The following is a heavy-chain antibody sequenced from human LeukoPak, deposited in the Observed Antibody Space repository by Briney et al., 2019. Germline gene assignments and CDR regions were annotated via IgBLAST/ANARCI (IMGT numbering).Heavy chain of an antibody. CDR3: ARAGRWLTPD. D-gene: IGHD5-12*01. CDR1: GDSLSSYY. V-gene: IGHV4-59*12. Sequence: SETLSLTYGVSGDSLSSYYWNWFRKPPGKGLEWRGLMSYSGSTKYNPSLKSRLSISEDVSKNHCSLTLNSVPDADTAVYYCARAGRWLTPDWGQGTLVTVSS. J-gene: IGHJ4*02. CDR2: MSYSGST.